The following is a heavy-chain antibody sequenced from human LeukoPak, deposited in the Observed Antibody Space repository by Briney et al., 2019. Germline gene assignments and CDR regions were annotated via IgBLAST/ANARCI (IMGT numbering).Heavy chain of an antibody. D-gene: IGHD6-6*01. Sequence: PSETLSLTCTVSGASITTYYWTWIRQPPGKGLEWIGYIYHSGSTNYNPSLKSRVTISLDTSRNQFSLRLSSVTAADTAVYFCAREYSTSNEGDYFDYWGQGSLVTVSS. CDR1: GASITTYY. J-gene: IGHJ4*02. CDR3: AREYSTSNEGDYFDY. V-gene: IGHV4-59*01. CDR2: IYHSGST.